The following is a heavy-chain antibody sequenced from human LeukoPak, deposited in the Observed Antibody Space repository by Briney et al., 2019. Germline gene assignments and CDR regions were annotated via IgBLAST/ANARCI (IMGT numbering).Heavy chain of an antibody. V-gene: IGHV4-4*02. CDR1: GGSISSTNW. D-gene: IGHD3-10*01. CDR3: AREGRGRNRMVGGVIY. CDR2: IYHSGST. Sequence: SETLSLTCSVSGGSISSTNWWSWVRQPPGKGLEWLGEIYHSGSTHYNPSLKSRVTISVDKSKNQFSLTLSSVTAADTAVYYFAREGRGRNRMVGGVIYWGQGTLVTVS. J-gene: IGHJ4*02.